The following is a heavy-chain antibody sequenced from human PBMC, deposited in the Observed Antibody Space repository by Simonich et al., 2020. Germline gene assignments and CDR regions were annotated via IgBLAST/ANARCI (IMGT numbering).Heavy chain of an antibody. V-gene: IGHV3-48*01. J-gene: IGHJ3*02. CDR2: IGSSSCTI. Sequence: EVQLVESGGGLVQPGGSLRLSCAASGFTFSRYSMNWVSQAPGKGLEWVSYIGSSSCTIYYSDSVKGRFTISRDKAKTSLYLQMNSLRAEDTAVYYCARVSSYYAFDIWGQGTMVTVSS. D-gene: IGHD5-12*01. CDR1: GFTFSRYS. CDR3: ARVSSYYAFDI.